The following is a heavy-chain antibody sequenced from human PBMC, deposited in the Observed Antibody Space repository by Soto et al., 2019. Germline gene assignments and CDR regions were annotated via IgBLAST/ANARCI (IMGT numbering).Heavy chain of an antibody. Sequence: VQLVESGGGLVQPGGSLGLSCAASGFTFSNYNMNWVRQAPGKGLEWLSYISISSTKYYADSVKGRFTISRDNAKNSLYLQMNSLRDEDTAVYYCARVGFGSTGWGGDFDYWGLGTLVTVSS. CDR2: ISISSTK. CDR1: GFTFSNYN. V-gene: IGHV3-48*02. D-gene: IGHD6-19*01. CDR3: ARVGFGSTGWGGDFDY. J-gene: IGHJ4*02.